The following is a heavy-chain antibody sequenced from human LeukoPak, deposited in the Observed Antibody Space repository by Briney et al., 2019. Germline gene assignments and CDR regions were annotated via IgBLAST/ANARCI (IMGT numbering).Heavy chain of an antibody. CDR1: GFTFSNYD. CDR3: ARGGAHSPTTDY. V-gene: IGHV3-48*04. Sequence: GGSLRLSCAASGFTFSNYDMNWVRQAPGKGLEWVSYISTSGGTIYYADSVRGRFTISRDNARSSLSLQMNSLRVEDTAVYYCARGGAHSPTTDYWGQGTLVTVSS. CDR2: ISTSGGTI. J-gene: IGHJ4*02. D-gene: IGHD1-14*01.